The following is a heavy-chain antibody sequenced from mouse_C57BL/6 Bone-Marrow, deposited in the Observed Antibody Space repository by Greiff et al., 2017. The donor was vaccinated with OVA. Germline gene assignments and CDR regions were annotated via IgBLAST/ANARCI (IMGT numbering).Heavy chain of an antibody. CDR3: TTALIATVVADY. D-gene: IGHD1-1*01. Sequence: VQLQQSGAELVRPGASVKLSCTASGFTIKDDYMHWVKQRPEQGLEWIGWIDPENGDTEYASKFQGKATITADTSSNTAYLQLSSLTSEDTAVYYCTTALIATVVADYWGQGTTLTVSS. CDR1: GFTIKDDY. J-gene: IGHJ2*01. CDR2: IDPENGDT. V-gene: IGHV14-4*01.